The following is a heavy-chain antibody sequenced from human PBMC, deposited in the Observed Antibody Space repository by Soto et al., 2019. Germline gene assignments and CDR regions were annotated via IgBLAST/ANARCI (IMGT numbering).Heavy chain of an antibody. V-gene: IGHV1-69*06. Sequence: QVQLVQSGAEVKKPGSSVKVSCTASGGPFSSYAINWVRQAPGQGLEWMGVITPMFGAPHYAQNFKGRITITSNKSTDTAYTEMSSLASGDTAVYFCAGVFTGRGFDPGGQGTLVNVSS. CDR3: AGVFTGRGFDP. J-gene: IGHJ5*02. CDR1: GGPFSSYA. CDR2: ITPMFGAP. D-gene: IGHD3-10*01.